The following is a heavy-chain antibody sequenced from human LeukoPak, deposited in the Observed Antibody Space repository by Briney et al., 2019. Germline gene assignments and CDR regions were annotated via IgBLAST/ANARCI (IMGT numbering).Heavy chain of an antibody. J-gene: IGHJ4*02. CDR3: ASVFTPDLQLDY. V-gene: IGHV4-38-2*02. CDR2: IYHSGNT. D-gene: IGHD1-14*01. Sequence: SGTLSLTCTVSGYSISSGYYWGWIRQPPGKGLEWIGSIYHSGNTYYNPSLKSRVTISVDTSKNQFSLKLSSVTAADTAVYYCASVFTPDLQLDYWGQGTLVTVSS. CDR1: GYSISSGYY.